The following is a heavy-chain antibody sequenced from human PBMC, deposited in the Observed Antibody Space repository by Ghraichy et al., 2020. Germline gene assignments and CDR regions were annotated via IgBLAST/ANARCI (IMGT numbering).Heavy chain of an antibody. V-gene: IGHV5-51*01. J-gene: IGHJ4*02. Sequence: KVSCKGSGYSFTSYWIGWVRQMPGKGLEWMGIIYHGDSDTRYSPSFQGQVTISADKSISTAYLQWSSLKASDTAMYYCARHEYYYDSSGYYKLYYFDYWGQGTLVTVSS. CDR1: GYSFTSYW. D-gene: IGHD3-22*01. CDR2: IYHGDSDT. CDR3: ARHEYYYDSSGYYKLYYFDY.